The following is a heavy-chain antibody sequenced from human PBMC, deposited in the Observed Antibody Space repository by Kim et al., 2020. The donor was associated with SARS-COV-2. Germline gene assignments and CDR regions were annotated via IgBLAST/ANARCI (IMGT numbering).Heavy chain of an antibody. CDR1: GGTFSSYA. CDR2: IIPIFGTA. J-gene: IGHJ5*02. CDR3: ARDPEAVAVAKDWFDP. V-gene: IGHV1-69*13. D-gene: IGHD6-19*01. Sequence: SVKVSCKASGGTFSSYAISWVRQAPGQGLEWMGGIIPIFGTANYAQKFQGRVTITADESTSTAYMELSSLRSEDTAVYYCARDPEAVAVAKDWFDPWGQGTLVTVSS.